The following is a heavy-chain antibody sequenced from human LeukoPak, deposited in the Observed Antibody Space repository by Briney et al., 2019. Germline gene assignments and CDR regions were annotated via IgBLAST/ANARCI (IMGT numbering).Heavy chain of an antibody. CDR2: INHSGGT. D-gene: IGHD3-10*01. V-gene: IGHV4-34*01. CDR1: GGSFSGYY. CDR3: ARSRGHYGSENWFDP. J-gene: IGHJ5*02. Sequence: PSETLSLTCAVYGGSFSGYYWAWIRQPPGKGLEWIGEINHSGGTNYNPSLKSRVTVSVDTSKNQFSLKLSSVTAADTAVYYCARSRGHYGSENWFDPWGQGTLVTVSS.